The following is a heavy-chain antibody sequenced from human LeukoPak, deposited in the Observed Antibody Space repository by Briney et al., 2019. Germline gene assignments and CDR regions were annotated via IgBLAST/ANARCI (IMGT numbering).Heavy chain of an antibody. Sequence: PGGSLRLSCAASGFTFSSYWMSWVRQAPGKGLEWVANIKQDGSEKYYVDSVKGRFTISRDNAKNSLYLQMNGLRAEDTAVYYCARQSTLEWGYYLDYWGQGTLVTVSS. D-gene: IGHD3-3*01. CDR3: ARQSTLEWGYYLDY. CDR2: IKQDGSEK. J-gene: IGHJ4*02. V-gene: IGHV3-7*01. CDR1: GFTFSSYW.